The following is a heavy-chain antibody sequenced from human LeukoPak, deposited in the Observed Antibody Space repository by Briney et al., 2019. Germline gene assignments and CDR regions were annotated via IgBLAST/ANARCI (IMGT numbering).Heavy chain of an antibody. Sequence: GGSLRLSCTASGFTFSTYSMNWVRQAPGKGLGWISYISSSNSTIYYADSVKGRFTISRDNAKNSVYLQMNSLRDEDTAVYYCARAYGGNWFDYWGQGTLVTVSS. CDR1: GFTFSTYS. J-gene: IGHJ4*02. CDR2: ISSSNSTI. V-gene: IGHV3-48*02. CDR3: ARAYGGNWFDY. D-gene: IGHD4-23*01.